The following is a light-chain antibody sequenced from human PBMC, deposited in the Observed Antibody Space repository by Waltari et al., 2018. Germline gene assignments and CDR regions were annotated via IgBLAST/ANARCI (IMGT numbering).Light chain of an antibody. Sequence: DIVMTQSPDSLSVSLGERATINCKSGQNLLYSSNNKNYLAWYQQKPGQPPKLLISWASTRKSGVPDRFSGSGSETDFTLTISNLQAEDVAVCYCQQYYTFPPTFGPGTKVDFK. V-gene: IGKV4-1*01. CDR1: QNLLYSSNNKNY. CDR3: QQYYTFPPT. J-gene: IGKJ3*01. CDR2: WAS.